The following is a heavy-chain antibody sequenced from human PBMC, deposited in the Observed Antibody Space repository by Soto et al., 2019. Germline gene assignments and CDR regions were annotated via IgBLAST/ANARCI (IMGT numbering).Heavy chain of an antibody. V-gene: IGHV4-59*01. D-gene: IGHD3-10*01. CDR2: IYYSGST. J-gene: IGHJ6*03. CDR1: GGSISSYY. CDR3: ARSVRGHDYYYYYMDV. Sequence: LSLTCTVSGGSISSYYWSWIRQPPGKGLEWIGYIYYSGSTNYNPSLKSRVTISVDTSKNQFSLKLSSVTAADTAVYYCARSVRGHDYYYYYMDVWGKGTTVTVSS.